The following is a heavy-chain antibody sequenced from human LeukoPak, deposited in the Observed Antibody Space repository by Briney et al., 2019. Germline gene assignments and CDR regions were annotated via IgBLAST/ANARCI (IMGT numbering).Heavy chain of an antibody. J-gene: IGHJ4*02. CDR2: IYYSGST. CDR3: ARQDGYNIFDY. CDR1: GGSISSSSYY. V-gene: IGHV4-39*07. D-gene: IGHD5-24*01. Sequence: SETLSLTCTVSGGSISSSSYYWGWIRQPPGKGLEWIGSIYYSGSTYYNPSLKSRVTISVDTSKNQFSLKLSSVTAADTAVYYCARQDGYNIFDYWGQGTLVTVSS.